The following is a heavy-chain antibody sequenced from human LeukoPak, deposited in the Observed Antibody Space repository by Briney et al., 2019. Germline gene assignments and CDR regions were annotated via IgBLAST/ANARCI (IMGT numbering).Heavy chain of an antibody. V-gene: IGHV4-59*08. CDR2: IHYSGST. J-gene: IGHJ4*02. CDR3: ARRSSGYYSNYFDY. CDR1: GASISSYH. D-gene: IGHD3-22*01. Sequence: SETLSLTCTVSGASISSYHWSWIRQPPGKGLEWIGYIHYSGSTNYNPSLKGRIIMSVDSSKSQFSLRLTSVTAADTAVYYCARRSSGYYSNYFDYWGQGILVTVSS.